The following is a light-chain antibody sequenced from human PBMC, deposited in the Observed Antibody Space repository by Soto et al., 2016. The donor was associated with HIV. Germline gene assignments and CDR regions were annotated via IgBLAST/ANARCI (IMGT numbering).Light chain of an antibody. CDR3: QQANSFPPYT. CDR1: QSISEW. CDR2: KAS. J-gene: IGKJ2*01. Sequence: DIQMTQSPSTLSASVGDSVIITCRASQSISEWLAWYQQKPGKAPKLLIYKASNLEIGVPSRFSGSGSGTDFTLTISNLQPEDFATYYCQQANSFPPYTFGQGTKLEIK. V-gene: IGKV1-5*03.